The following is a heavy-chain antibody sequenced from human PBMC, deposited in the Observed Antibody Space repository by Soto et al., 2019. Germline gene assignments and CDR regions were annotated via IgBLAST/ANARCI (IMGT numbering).Heavy chain of an antibody. D-gene: IGHD1-7*01. CDR1: GFILSDYD. CDR3: ARHGGTFDP. CDR2: ITTSGSTM. Sequence: QVQLVESGGGLVKPGGSLRLSCAASGFILSDYDMTWIRQAPGKGLEWVSCITTSGSTMYYTDSMKGRFTISRDNAKNSLYLQMNNLRDEDTAIYYWARHGGTFDPWGQGTLVSVSS. V-gene: IGHV3-11*01. J-gene: IGHJ5*02.